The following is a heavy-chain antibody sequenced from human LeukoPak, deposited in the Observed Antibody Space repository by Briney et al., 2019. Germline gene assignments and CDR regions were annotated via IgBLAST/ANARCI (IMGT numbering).Heavy chain of an antibody. CDR2: IYSSGST. CDR1: GGSFSGYY. V-gene: IGHV3-53*01. CDR3: ASRIATAGSVDY. D-gene: IGHD6-13*01. J-gene: IGHJ4*02. Sequence: ETLSLTCAVYGGSFSGYYWSWVRQAPGKGLEWVSVIYSSGSTYYADSVKGRFTISRDNSKNTLHLQMNTLRAEDTAVYYCASRIATAGSVDYWGQGTQVTVSS.